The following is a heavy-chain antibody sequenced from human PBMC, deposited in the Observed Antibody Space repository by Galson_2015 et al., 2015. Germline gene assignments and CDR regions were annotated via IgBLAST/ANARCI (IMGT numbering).Heavy chain of an antibody. J-gene: IGHJ3*02. D-gene: IGHD3-22*01. CDR2: IKQDGSEK. Sequence: SLRLSCAASGFTFSSYWMRWVRQAPGKGLEWVANIKQDGSEKYYVDSVKGRFTISRDNAKNSLYLQMNSQRAEDTAVYYCAREDDSSGHDAFDIWGQGTMVTVSS. CDR1: GFTFSSYW. V-gene: IGHV3-7*01. CDR3: AREDDSSGHDAFDI.